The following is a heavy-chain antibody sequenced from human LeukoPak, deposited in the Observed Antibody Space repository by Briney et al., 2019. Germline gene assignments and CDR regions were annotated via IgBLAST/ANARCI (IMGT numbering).Heavy chain of an antibody. CDR2: VYYSGTT. V-gene: IGHV4-39*07. CDR3: ARGTLYSGWSYYFDY. CDR1: GGSISLSYYY. D-gene: IGHD6-19*01. J-gene: IGHJ4*02. Sequence: PSETLSLTCSVSGGSISLSYYYWGWIRQPPGKALEWIGSVYYSGTTSYNPSLKSRVTISVDMSKNHFSLRLSSVTAADTAMYYCARGTLYSGWSYYFDYWGQGTLVTVSS.